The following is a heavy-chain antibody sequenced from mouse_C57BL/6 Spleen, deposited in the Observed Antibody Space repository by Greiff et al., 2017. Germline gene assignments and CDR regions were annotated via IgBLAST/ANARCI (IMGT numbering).Heavy chain of an antibody. J-gene: IGHJ2*01. CDR3: ARWDITTVVGDY. CDR1: GYTFTDYY. V-gene: IGHV1-26*01. D-gene: IGHD1-1*01. Sequence: VQLQQSGPELVKPGASVKISCKASGYTFTDYYMNWVKQSHGKSLEWIGDINPNNGVTSYNQKFKGKATLTVDKSSSTAYMELRSLTSEDSAVYYCARWDITTVVGDYWGQGTTRTVSS. CDR2: INPNNGVT.